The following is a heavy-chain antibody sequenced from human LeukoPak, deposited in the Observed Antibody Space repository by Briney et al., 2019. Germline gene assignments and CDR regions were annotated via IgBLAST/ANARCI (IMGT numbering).Heavy chain of an antibody. Sequence: SETLSLTCTVSGGSIISSSTYYWGWIRQPPGKGLEWIGGIYHRGNNFYNPSLKSRVTISVDTSKNQFSLKLSSMTAADTAVYYCARDAGHQLSRRNYYAMDVWGQGTTVTVSS. CDR1: GGSIISSSTYY. CDR3: ARDAGHQLSRRNYYAMDV. V-gene: IGHV4-39*07. J-gene: IGHJ6*02. D-gene: IGHD1-1*01. CDR2: IYHRGNN.